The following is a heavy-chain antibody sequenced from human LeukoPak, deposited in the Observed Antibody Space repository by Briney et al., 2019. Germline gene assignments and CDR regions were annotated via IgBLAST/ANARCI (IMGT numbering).Heavy chain of an antibody. Sequence: GGSLRLPCAASGSPFRSYAMHWVRQAPGKGLEYVSAITLDGISTYYANSVKGRFTISRDNSKNTLYLQMGSLRAEDMAVYYCARVAVPGTYDYWGQGTLVTVSS. V-gene: IGHV3-64*01. CDR2: ITLDGIST. CDR1: GSPFRSYA. D-gene: IGHD6-19*01. CDR3: ARVAVPGTYDY. J-gene: IGHJ4*02.